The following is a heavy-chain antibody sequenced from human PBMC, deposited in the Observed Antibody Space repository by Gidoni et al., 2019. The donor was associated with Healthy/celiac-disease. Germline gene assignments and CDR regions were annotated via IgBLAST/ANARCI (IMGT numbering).Heavy chain of an antibody. J-gene: IGHJ4*02. CDR1: GLTLGRSA. Sequence: QVPLVFSGGGVVQPGGPLILSCSASGLTLGRSAMHWVRQAPGKGLAGVAVITYNGSNKYYADAVKGRFTISRDNSKNTLYLQMNSLRAEDTAVYYCARGIIGFGELLYPPDYWGQGTLVTVSS. CDR3: ARGIIGFGELLYPPDY. CDR2: ITYNGSNK. D-gene: IGHD3-10*01. V-gene: IGHV3-30-3*01.